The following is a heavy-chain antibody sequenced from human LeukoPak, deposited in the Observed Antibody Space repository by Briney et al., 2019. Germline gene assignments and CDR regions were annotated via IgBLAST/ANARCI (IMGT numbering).Heavy chain of an antibody. CDR2: IYTSGST. V-gene: IGHV4-4*07. J-gene: IGHJ6*03. CDR3: ARIYSSSSGGHYYYYYMDV. CDR1: GGSISSYY. Sequence: SETLSLTCTVSGGSISSYYWSWIRQPAGKGLEWIGRIYTSGSTNYNPSLKSRVTMSVDTSKNQFSLKLSSVTAADTAVYYCARIYSSSSGGHYYYYYMDVWGKGTTVTVSS. D-gene: IGHD6-6*01.